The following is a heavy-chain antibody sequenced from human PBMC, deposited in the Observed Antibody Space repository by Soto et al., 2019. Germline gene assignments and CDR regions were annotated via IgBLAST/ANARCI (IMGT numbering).Heavy chain of an antibody. J-gene: IGHJ4*02. D-gene: IGHD2-15*01. CDR2: TWYDGTNK. CDR3: ARGYCSGGSCPPFDY. Sequence: QVQLVESGGGVVQPGRSLRLSCAASGFTFSSFGMHWVRQAPGKGLEWVVVTWYDGTNKYYADSMKGRFTISRDNSKNTLYLQMNSLRVEDTAVYYCARGYCSGGSCPPFDYWGQGTLVTVSS. V-gene: IGHV3-33*01. CDR1: GFTFSSFG.